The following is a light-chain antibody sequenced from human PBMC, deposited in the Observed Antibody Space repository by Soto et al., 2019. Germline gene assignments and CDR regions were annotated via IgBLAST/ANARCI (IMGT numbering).Light chain of an antibody. CDR1: SSDVGGYNH. V-gene: IGLV2-14*01. CDR2: EVS. CDR3: SSYTTSTTRII. J-gene: IGLJ2*01. Sequence: QSVLTQPASVSGSPGQSITISCTGSSSDVGGYNHVSWYQQNPGKAPKLMIYEVSNRPSGVSNRFSGSKSGNTASLTISGLQAEDEADYYCSSYTTSTTRIIFGGGTKLTVL.